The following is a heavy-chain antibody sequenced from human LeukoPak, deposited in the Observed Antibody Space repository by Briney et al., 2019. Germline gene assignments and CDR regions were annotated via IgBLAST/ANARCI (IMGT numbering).Heavy chain of an antibody. D-gene: IGHD6-19*01. J-gene: IGHJ2*01. Sequence: KASETLSLTCAVYGGSFSGYYWTWIRQTPEKGLEWIGEMNPSGSTSYNPSLKSRVTISVDTSKNQFSLKLSSVTAADTAVYYCARFHSGPSGWYVLWYFDLWGRGTLVTVSS. CDR1: GGSFSGYY. CDR3: ARFHSGPSGWYVLWYFDL. V-gene: IGHV4-34*01. CDR2: MNPSGST.